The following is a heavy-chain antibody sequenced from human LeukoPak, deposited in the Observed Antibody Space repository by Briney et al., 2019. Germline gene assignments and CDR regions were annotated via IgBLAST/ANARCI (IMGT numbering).Heavy chain of an antibody. CDR2: ISSNGGNT. Sequence: PGGSLRLSCAASGFTFSSYAMHWVRQAPGKGLENVSEISSNGGNTYYANSVKGRFTISRDNSKNTLYLQMGSLRAEDMSVYYCASSVRSSWDVPNDAFDIWGQGTMVTVSS. CDR1: GFTFSSYA. V-gene: IGHV3-64*01. D-gene: IGHD6-13*01. J-gene: IGHJ3*02. CDR3: ASSVRSSWDVPNDAFDI.